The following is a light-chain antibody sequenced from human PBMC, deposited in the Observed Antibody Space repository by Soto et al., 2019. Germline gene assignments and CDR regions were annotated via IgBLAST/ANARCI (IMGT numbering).Light chain of an antibody. CDR2: GNN. Sequence: QAVVTQPPSVSGAPGQGVTISCTGATSNIGAGYDVHWYQQVPGTAPKVVIYGNNNRALGVPDRFSGSKSGASASLAITGLQPADEADYYCQSFDSSLSGVVFGGGTKLTVL. CDR1: TSNIGAGYD. V-gene: IGLV1-40*03. J-gene: IGLJ2*01. CDR3: QSFDSSLSGVV.